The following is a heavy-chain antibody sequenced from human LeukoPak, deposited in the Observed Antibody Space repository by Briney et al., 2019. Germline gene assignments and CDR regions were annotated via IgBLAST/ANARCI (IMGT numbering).Heavy chain of an antibody. CDR2: INDSGST. CDR1: GGSFSGYL. D-gene: IGHD4-17*01. CDR3: ARAPSVTTSTNFDS. V-gene: IGHV4-34*01. J-gene: IGHJ4*02. Sequence: PSETLSLTCAVYGGSFSGYLWSWIRQSPGKGLEWIGEINDSGSTNYNPSLESRVTMSVDTSKNHLFLKMTTVTAADTAVYYCARAPSVTTSTNFDSWGQGTLVTVSS.